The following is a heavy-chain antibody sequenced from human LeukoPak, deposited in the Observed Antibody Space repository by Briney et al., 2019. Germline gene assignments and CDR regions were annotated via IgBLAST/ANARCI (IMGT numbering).Heavy chain of an antibody. D-gene: IGHD3-22*01. Sequence: GGPLLLSCAASGFTFSSYTMSWVRQLPGRGLEWVSNLAGSRDTAYNADAVKGRFSRSREDSKKTLYLQMNSLGAEDTAVCYCAKGLSRHSSGYYFDHWGQGALVIVSS. J-gene: IGHJ4*02. V-gene: IGHV3-23*01. CDR2: LAGSRDTA. CDR3: AKGLSRHSSGYYFDH. CDR1: GFTFSSYT.